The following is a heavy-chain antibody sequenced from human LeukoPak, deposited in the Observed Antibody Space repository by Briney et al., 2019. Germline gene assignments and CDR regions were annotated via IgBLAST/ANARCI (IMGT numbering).Heavy chain of an antibody. D-gene: IGHD5-12*01. CDR1: GFTFSDYY. V-gene: IGHV4-34*01. J-gene: IGHJ5*02. CDR2: INHSGST. CDR3: ARQIRWLRYWFDP. Sequence: GSLRLSCAASGFTFSDYYMSWIRQAPGKGLEWIGEINHSGSTNYNPSLKSRVTISVDTSKNQFSLKLSSVTAADTAVYYCARQIRWLRYWFDPWGQGTLVTVSS.